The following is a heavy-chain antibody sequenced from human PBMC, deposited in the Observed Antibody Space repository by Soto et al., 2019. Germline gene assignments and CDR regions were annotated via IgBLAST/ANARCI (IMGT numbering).Heavy chain of an antibody. V-gene: IGHV1-46*01. CDR2: INPSGGST. D-gene: IGHD3-3*01. Sequence: GASVKVSCKASGYTFTSYYMHWVRQAPGQGLEWMGIINPSGGSTSYAQKFQGRVTMTRDTSTSTVYMELSSLRSEDTAVYYCARDPDYDFWSGSSSGIDYWGQGTLVTVSS. J-gene: IGHJ4*02. CDR3: ARDPDYDFWSGSSSGIDY. CDR1: GYTFTSYY.